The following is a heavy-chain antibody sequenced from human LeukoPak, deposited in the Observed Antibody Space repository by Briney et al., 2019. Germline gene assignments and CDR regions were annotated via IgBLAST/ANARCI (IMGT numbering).Heavy chain of an antibody. CDR2: IYYRGST. CDR1: GGSISSSTYY. CDR3: ARLGRTYYDFWSGP. Sequence: SETLSLTCTVSGGSISSSTYYWGWIRQPPGKGLEWIGTIYYRGSTYYNPSLKSRVTISVNTSKNQFSLKLTSVTAADTAVYYCARLGRTYYDFWSGPWGQGTLVTVSS. D-gene: IGHD3-3*01. V-gene: IGHV4-39*01. J-gene: IGHJ5*02.